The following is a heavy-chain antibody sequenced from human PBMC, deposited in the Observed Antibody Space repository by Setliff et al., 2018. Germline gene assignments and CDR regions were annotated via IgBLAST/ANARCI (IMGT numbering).Heavy chain of an antibody. J-gene: IGHJ4*02. CDR3: AKGDDTEYSSSYPPNY. D-gene: IGHD6-13*01. CDR1: GFTFSNYA. CDR2: ISGSASST. V-gene: IGHV3-23*01. Sequence: AGGSLRLSCAASGFTFSNYAMGWVRQAPGEGLEWVSSISGSASSTYYADSVKGRFTISRDNSKNTLFLQMLSLRVEDTAVYYCAKGDDTEYSSSYPPNYWGQGTLVTVSS.